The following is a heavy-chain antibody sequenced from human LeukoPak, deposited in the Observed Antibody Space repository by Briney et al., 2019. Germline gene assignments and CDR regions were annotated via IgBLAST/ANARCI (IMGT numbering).Heavy chain of an antibody. CDR1: GFTFSSYG. J-gene: IGHJ4*02. Sequence: GRSLRLSCAASGFTFSSYGMHWVRQAPGKGLEWVAVISYDGSNKYYADSVKGRFTISRDNSKNTLYLQMNSLRAEDTAVYYCAKDVSFGEFIDYWGQGTLVTVSS. V-gene: IGHV3-30*18. D-gene: IGHD3-10*01. CDR2: ISYDGSNK. CDR3: AKDVSFGEFIDY.